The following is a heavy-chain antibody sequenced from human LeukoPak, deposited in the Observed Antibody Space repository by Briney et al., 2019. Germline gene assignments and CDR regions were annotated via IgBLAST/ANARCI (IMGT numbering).Heavy chain of an antibody. Sequence: GGSLRLSCAASGFTFSSYNMNWVRQAPGKGLEWVSYITTSGSTIYYSDSVKGRFTISRDNSKNTLYLQMNSLRAEDTAVYYCARGSLPGPALWFGEFDYFDYWGQGTLVTVSS. V-gene: IGHV3-48*01. J-gene: IGHJ4*02. D-gene: IGHD3-10*01. CDR1: GFTFSSYN. CDR2: ITTSGSTI. CDR3: ARGSLPGPALWFGEFDYFDY.